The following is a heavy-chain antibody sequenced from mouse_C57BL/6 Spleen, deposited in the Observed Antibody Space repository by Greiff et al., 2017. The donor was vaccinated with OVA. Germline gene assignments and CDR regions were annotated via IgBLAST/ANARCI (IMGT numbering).Heavy chain of an antibody. D-gene: IGHD3-3*01. Sequence: VQLKESGPELVKPGASVKISCKASGYSFTGYYMNWVKQSPEKSLEWIGEINPSTGGTTYNQKFKAKATLTVDKSSSTAYMQLKSLTSEDSAVYYCAIEGWDNWGQGTTLTVSS. CDR3: AIEGWDN. CDR1: GYSFTGYY. CDR2: INPSTGGT. J-gene: IGHJ2*01. V-gene: IGHV1-42*01.